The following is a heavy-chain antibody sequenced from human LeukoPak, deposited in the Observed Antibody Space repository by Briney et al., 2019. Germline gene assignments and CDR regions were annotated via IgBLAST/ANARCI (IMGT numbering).Heavy chain of an antibody. V-gene: IGHV1-46*01. J-gene: IGHJ4*02. CDR1: GYTFTGYY. CDR3: ARRGYSGYDALTD. D-gene: IGHD5-12*01. Sequence: ASVKVSCKASGYTFTGYYMHWVRQAPGQGLEWMGIINPSGGSTSYAKKCQGRVTMTRDTSTSTVYMELSSLRSEDTAVYYCARRGYSGYDALTDWGQGTLVTVSS. CDR2: INPSGGST.